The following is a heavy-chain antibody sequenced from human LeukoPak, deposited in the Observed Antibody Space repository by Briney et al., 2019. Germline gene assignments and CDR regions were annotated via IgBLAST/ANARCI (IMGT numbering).Heavy chain of an antibody. J-gene: IGHJ4*02. D-gene: IGHD1-26*01. Sequence: ASVKVSCKASGYTFTSYGISWVRQPPGQGLEGMGWISAYNGNTNYAQKFQGRVTITADESTSTAYMELSSLRSEDTAVYYCATVRGSGSYWVYAFDYWGQGTLVTVSS. V-gene: IGHV1-18*01. CDR2: ISAYNGNT. CDR3: ATVRGSGSYWVYAFDY. CDR1: GYTFTSYG.